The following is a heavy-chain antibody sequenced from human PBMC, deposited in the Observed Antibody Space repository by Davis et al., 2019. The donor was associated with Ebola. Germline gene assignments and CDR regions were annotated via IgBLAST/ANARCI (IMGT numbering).Heavy chain of an antibody. V-gene: IGHV1-18*01. Sequence: ASVKVSCKASGYTFTSYGISWVRQAPGQGLEWMGWISAYNGNTNYAQKLQGRVTMTTDTSTSTAYMELRSLRSDDTAVYYCARGYSGSYYGANWFDPWGQGTLVTVSS. J-gene: IGHJ5*02. CDR2: ISAYNGNT. CDR1: GYTFTSYG. D-gene: IGHD1-26*01. CDR3: ARGYSGSYYGANWFDP.